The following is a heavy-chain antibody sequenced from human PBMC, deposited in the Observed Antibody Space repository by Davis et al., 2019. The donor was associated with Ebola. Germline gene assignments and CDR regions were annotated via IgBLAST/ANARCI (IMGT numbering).Heavy chain of an antibody. V-gene: IGHV4-39*01. CDR2: IYYSGST. Sequence: SETLSLTCTVSGGSISSSSYYWGWIRQPPGKGLEWIGSIYYSGSTYYNPSLKSRVTISVDTSKNQFSPKLSSVTAADTAVYYCARGQLELRTSSYYFDYWGQGTLVTVSS. CDR3: ARGQLELRTSSYYFDY. J-gene: IGHJ4*02. D-gene: IGHD1-7*01. CDR1: GGSISSSSYY.